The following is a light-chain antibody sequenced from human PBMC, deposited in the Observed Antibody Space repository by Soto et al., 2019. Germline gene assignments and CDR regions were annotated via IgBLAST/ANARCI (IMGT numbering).Light chain of an antibody. Sequence: QSVLTQPPSVSGAPGQRVTISCTGSSSNIGAGYDVHWYQQLPGTAPKLLIYGNSNRPSGVPDRFSGSKSVTSASLAITGLQAEYEADYYCQSYDSSLSGWVFCGGTKLTVL. V-gene: IGLV1-40*01. CDR3: QSYDSSLSGWV. CDR2: GNS. J-gene: IGLJ3*02. CDR1: SSNIGAGYD.